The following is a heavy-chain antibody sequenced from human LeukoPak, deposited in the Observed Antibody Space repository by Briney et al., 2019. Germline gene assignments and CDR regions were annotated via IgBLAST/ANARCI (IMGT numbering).Heavy chain of an antibody. CDR1: GGSFSGYY. Sequence: SETLSLTCAVYGGSFSGYYWSWIRQPPGKGLEWIGEINHSGSTNYNPSLKSRVTISVDTSKNQFSLKLSSVTAADTAVYYCARLTKYSSGWLEYYFGYWGQGTLVTVSS. CDR3: ARLTKYSSGWLEYYFGY. V-gene: IGHV4-34*01. D-gene: IGHD6-19*01. CDR2: INHSGST. J-gene: IGHJ4*02.